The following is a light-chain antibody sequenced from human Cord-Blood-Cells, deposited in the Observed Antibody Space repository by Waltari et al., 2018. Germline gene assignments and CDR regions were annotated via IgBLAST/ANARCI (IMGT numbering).Light chain of an antibody. CDR3: AAWDDSLNGRV. Sequence: QSVLTQPPSASGTPGQRVTISCSGSSSNIGSTTGNWYQQLPGTAPKLLIYSNNQRPSGVPDRFSGSKSGTSASLAISGLQSEDEADYYCAAWDDSLNGRVFGGGTKLTVL. CDR2: SNN. V-gene: IGLV1-44*01. CDR1: SSNIGSTT. J-gene: IGLJ3*02.